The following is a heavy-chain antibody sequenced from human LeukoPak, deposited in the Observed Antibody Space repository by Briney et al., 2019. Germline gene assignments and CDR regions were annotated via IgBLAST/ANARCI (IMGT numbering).Heavy chain of an antibody. D-gene: IGHD6-6*01. V-gene: IGHV4-61*02. CDR1: GGSISSGSYY. Sequence: SETLSLTCTVSGGSISSGSYYWSWIRQPAGKGLEWIGRIYTSGSTNYNPSLKSRVTISVDTSKNQFSLKLSSVTAADTAVYYCAREYSSSYPFDYWGQGTLVTVSS. CDR3: AREYSSSYPFDY. CDR2: IYTSGST. J-gene: IGHJ4*02.